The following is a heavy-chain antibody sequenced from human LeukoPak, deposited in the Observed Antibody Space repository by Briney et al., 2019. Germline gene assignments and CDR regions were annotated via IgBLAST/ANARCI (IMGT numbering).Heavy chain of an antibody. CDR1: GFTFSSYG. V-gene: IGHV3-33*01. Sequence: GGSLRLSCAASGFTFSSYGMHWVRQAPGKGLEWVAVIWYDGSNKYYADSVKGRFTISRDNSKNTLYLQMNSLRAEDTAVYHCARAAIIGSEITNYYFDYWGQGTLVTVSS. CDR3: ARAAIIGSEITNYYFDY. CDR2: IWYDGSNK. J-gene: IGHJ4*02. D-gene: IGHD3-10*01.